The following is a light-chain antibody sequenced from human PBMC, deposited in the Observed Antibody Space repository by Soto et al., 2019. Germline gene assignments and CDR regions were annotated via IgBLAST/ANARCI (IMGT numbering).Light chain of an antibody. CDR1: HSVSSD. CDR3: QQYNEWPLT. J-gene: IGKJ4*01. Sequence: EIVMTQSPATLSVSPGERATLSCRASHSVSSDLAWYQQKPGQAPRLLIYGASTRATGIPATFSGSGSGTEFTLTITSLQSEDFAVYYCQQYNEWPLTFGGGTKVDIK. V-gene: IGKV3-15*01. CDR2: GAS.